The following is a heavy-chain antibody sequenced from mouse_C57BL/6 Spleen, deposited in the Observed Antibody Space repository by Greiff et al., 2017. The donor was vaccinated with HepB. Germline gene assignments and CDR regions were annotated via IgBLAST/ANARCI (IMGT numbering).Heavy chain of an antibody. Sequence: QVQLQQPGAELVRPGTSVKLSCKASGYTFTSYWMHWVKQRPGQGLEWIGVIDPSDSYTNYNQKFKGKATLTVDTSSSTAYMQLSSLTSEDSAVYYCARGDYGSSSDYWGQGTTLTVSS. V-gene: IGHV1-59*01. J-gene: IGHJ2*01. CDR1: GYTFTSYW. CDR2: IDPSDSYT. D-gene: IGHD1-1*01. CDR3: ARGDYGSSSDY.